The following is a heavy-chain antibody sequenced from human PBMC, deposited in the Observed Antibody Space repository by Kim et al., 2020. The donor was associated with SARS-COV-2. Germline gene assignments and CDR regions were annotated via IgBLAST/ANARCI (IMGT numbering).Heavy chain of an antibody. Sequence: SETLSLTCTVSGGSISSYYWSWIRQPPGKGLEWIGYIYYSGSTNYNPSLKSRVTISVDTSKNQFSLKLSSVTAADTAVYYCARGVVRGVISPLYYFDYWGQGTLVTVSS. CDR2: IYYSGST. V-gene: IGHV4-59*13. CDR1: GGSISSYY. D-gene: IGHD3-10*01. J-gene: IGHJ4*02. CDR3: ARGVVRGVISPLYYFDY.